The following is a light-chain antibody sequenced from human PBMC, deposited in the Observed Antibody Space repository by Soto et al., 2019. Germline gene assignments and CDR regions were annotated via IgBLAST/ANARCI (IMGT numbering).Light chain of an antibody. CDR3: MQGSHWPPIT. J-gene: IGKJ5*01. CDR1: QSLVHRDGNTY. Sequence: DVVVTQSPLSLPVTLGQEASISCRSSQSLVHRDGNTYLSWFRQRPGQSPRRLIYKVSNREAGVPDRFSGSGSGTDFTLKISRVGAEVVGLYYCMQGSHWPPITFGQGTRLEIK. V-gene: IGKV2-30*02. CDR2: KVS.